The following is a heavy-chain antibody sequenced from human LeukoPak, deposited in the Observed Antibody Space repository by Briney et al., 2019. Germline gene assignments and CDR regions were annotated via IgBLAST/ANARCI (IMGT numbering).Heavy chain of an antibody. CDR3: ARDSRYDSSGYFR. Sequence: PGGSLRLSCAASGFTFSSYGMHWVRQAPGKGLEWVAFIRYDGSNKYYADSVKGRFTISRDNAKNSLYLQMNSLRAEDTAVYYCARDSRYDSSGYFRWGQGTLVTVSS. J-gene: IGHJ4*02. CDR2: IRYDGSNK. D-gene: IGHD3-22*01. CDR1: GFTFSSYG. V-gene: IGHV3-30*02.